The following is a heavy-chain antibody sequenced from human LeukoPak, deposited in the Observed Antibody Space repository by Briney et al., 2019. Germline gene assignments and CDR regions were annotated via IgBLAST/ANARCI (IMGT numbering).Heavy chain of an antibody. J-gene: IGHJ4*02. CDR3: ARGKRRYSSGWYGHDY. CDR2: IYYSGST. D-gene: IGHD6-19*01. Sequence: SQTLSLTCTVSGGSISSGGYYWSWIRQHPGKGLEWIGYIYYSGSTYYNPSLKSRVTISVDTSKNQFSLKLSSVTAADTAVYYCARGKRRYSSGWYGHDYWGQGTLVTVSS. CDR1: GGSISSGGYY. V-gene: IGHV4-31*03.